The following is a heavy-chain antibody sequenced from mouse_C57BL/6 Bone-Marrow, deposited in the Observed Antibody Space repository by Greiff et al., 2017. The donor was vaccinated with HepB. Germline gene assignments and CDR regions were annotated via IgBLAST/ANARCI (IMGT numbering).Heavy chain of an antibody. Sequence: VQLQQPGAELVKPGASVKLSCKASGYTFTSYWMHWVKQRPGQGLEWIGMIHPNSGSTNYNEKFKSKATLTVDKSSSTAYMQLSSLTSEDSAVYYCAKGSLAYGSSYFDYWGQGTTLTVSS. CDR2: IHPNSGST. CDR1: GYTFTSYW. CDR3: AKGSLAYGSSYFDY. J-gene: IGHJ2*01. V-gene: IGHV1-64*01. D-gene: IGHD1-1*01.